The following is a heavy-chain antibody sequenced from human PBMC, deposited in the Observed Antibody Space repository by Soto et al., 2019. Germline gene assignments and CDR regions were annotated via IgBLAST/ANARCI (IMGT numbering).Heavy chain of an antibody. CDR1: GYSFTSYW. D-gene: IGHD3-10*01. Sequence: ESLKISCKGSGYSFTSYWISWVRQMPGKGLEWMGRIDPSDSYTNYSPSFQGHVTISADKSISTAYLQWSSLKASDTALYYCARELRFGEDYYGMDVWGQGTTVTVSS. CDR2: IDPSDSYT. J-gene: IGHJ6*02. CDR3: ARELRFGEDYYGMDV. V-gene: IGHV5-10-1*01.